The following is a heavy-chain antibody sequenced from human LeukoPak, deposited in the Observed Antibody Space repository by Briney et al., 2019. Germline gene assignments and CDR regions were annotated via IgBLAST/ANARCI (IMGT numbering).Heavy chain of an antibody. CDR1: GYSFTSYG. V-gene: IGHV1-18*01. D-gene: IGHD6-13*01. J-gene: IGHJ4*02. CDR3: ARIAAAGTIDY. CDR2: ISVYNGNT. Sequence: ASVKVSCKASGYSFTSYGISWVRQAPGQGLEWMGWISVYNGNTNYAQKLQGRVTMTTDTSTSTAYMELRSLRSDDTAVYYCARIAAAGTIDYWGQGTLVTVSS.